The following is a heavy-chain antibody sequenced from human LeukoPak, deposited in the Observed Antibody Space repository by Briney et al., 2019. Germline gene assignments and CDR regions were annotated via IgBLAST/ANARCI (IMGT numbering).Heavy chain of an antibody. CDR3: ARDPYYDILTGYLIRGAFDT. D-gene: IGHD3-9*01. Sequence: SETLSLTCTVSGDSIGSYYWSWIRQSAGKRLEWIGRMYSSGTTDYNPSLQSRVTMSIDTSKKQFSLKLNSVTAADTAVYYCARDPYYDILTGYLIRGAFDTWGLGTLGTVSS. V-gene: IGHV4-4*07. J-gene: IGHJ3*02. CDR2: MYSSGTT. CDR1: GDSIGSYY.